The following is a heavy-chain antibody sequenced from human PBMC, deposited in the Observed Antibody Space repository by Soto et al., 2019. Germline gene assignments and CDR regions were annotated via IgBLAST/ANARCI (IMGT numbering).Heavy chain of an antibody. Sequence: EVQLVESGGGLVQPGRSLRLSCAASGFTFDDYAMHWVRQAPGKGLEWVSGISWNSGSIGYADSVKGRFTISRDNAKTSLYLQMNSLRAEDTALYYCAKDMVDSSGWYVFDYWGQGTLITVSS. CDR1: GFTFDDYA. V-gene: IGHV3-9*01. D-gene: IGHD6-19*01. CDR2: ISWNSGSI. J-gene: IGHJ4*02. CDR3: AKDMVDSSGWYVFDY.